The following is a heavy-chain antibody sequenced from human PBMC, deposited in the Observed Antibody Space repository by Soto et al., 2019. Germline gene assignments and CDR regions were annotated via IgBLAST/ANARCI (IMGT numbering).Heavy chain of an antibody. D-gene: IGHD3-10*01. CDR2: VSPPFRTS. CDR1: GVSFNNNG. J-gene: IGHJ6*02. V-gene: IGHV1-69*01. CDR3: ARVLYYGSGSYSPYGMDV. Sequence: QVQLVQSGAEMKKPGSSVKVSCKTSGVSFNNNGIGWVRQAPGHGLEWMGGVSPPFRTSNYARKFQGRISITADASTGTVNMELSSLTSEDTAQYYCARVLYYGSGSYSPYGMDVWGQGTTVTVSS.